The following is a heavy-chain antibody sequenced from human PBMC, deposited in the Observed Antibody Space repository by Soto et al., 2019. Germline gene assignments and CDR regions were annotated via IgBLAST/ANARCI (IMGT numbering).Heavy chain of an antibody. CDR1: GCSVSSGSYY. CDR2: INHSGST. CDR3: ARVLAVERTILTGYYNYYGMDV. V-gene: IGHV4-61*01. Sequence: SETLSLTCPVSGCSVSSGSYYWNWIRQPPGKEQQWFGEINHSGSTNYNPSLKSRVTISVDTSKNQFSLKLSSVTAADTAVYYCARVLAVERTILTGYYNYYGMDVWGQGTTVTVSS. D-gene: IGHD3-9*01. J-gene: IGHJ6*02.